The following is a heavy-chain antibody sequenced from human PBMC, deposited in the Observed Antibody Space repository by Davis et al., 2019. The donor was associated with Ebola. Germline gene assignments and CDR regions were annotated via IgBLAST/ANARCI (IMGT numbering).Heavy chain of an antibody. J-gene: IGHJ4*02. CDR3: AKGCFEGRGDGYSLDY. D-gene: IGHD5-24*01. V-gene: IGHV3-30*18. Sequence: PGGSLRLSCAASGFTFSSYWMHWVRQAPGKGLEWVALISTDGSYKYYADSVKGRFTLARDNSKNTLYLQMNRLSVEDTAVYYCAKGCFEGRGDGYSLDYWGQGTLVTVSS. CDR2: ISTDGSYK. CDR1: GFTFSSYW.